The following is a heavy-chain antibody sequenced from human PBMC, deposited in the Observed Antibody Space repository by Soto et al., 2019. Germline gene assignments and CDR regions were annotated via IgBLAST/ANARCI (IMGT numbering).Heavy chain of an antibody. D-gene: IGHD1-26*01. CDR1: GGSINNNGYF. CDR3: ARGPSGDKVDY. CDR2: IYNSGST. V-gene: IGHV4-30-4*01. J-gene: IGHJ4*02. Sequence: QVQLQESGPGVVEPSQTLSLTCTVSGGSINNNGYFWSWIRQPPGSGLKWIGHIYNSGSTYSNPSLKSRLTISVDTSKNHFSLKLSSVTAADTAVYYCARGPSGDKVDYWGQGTLVTVSS.